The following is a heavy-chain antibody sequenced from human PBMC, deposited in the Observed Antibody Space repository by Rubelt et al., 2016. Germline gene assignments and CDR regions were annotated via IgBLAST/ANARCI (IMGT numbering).Heavy chain of an antibody. CDR2: ISAYNGNT. D-gene: IGHD3-3*01. V-gene: IGHV1-18*01. Sequence: QVQLVQSGAEVKKPGASVKVSCKASGYTFTSYGISWVRQAPGQGLEWMGWISAYNGNTNYAQKFQGRVTMTRDTSTSTVYMGLSSLRSEDTAVYYCARGLPTYYDFWSGLYFDYWGQGTLVTVSS. J-gene: IGHJ4*02. CDR1: GYTFTSYG. CDR3: ARGLPTYYDFWSGLYFDY.